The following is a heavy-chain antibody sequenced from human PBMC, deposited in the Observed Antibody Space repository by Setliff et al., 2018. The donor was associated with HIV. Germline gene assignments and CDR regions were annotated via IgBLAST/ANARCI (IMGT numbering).Heavy chain of an antibody. V-gene: IGHV1-2*02. CDR1: GYTFTDYF. CDR2: ISPDTGNT. Sequence: ASVKVSCKSSGYTFTDYFMHWVRQAPGQGLEWMGWISPDTGNTRSSQRFRGSVTMTRDRSINTAYMELSGLTSDDTAVYYCARQLSNSFDCWGQGALVTVSS. D-gene: IGHD1-1*01. J-gene: IGHJ4*02. CDR3: ARQLSNSFDC.